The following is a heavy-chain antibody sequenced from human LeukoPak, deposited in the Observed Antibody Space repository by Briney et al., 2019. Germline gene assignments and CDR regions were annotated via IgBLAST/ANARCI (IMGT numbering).Heavy chain of an antibody. CDR3: ARDLQVAGTMGAFDI. J-gene: IGHJ3*02. CDR1: GGSISSYY. D-gene: IGHD6-19*01. V-gene: IGHV4-4*07. Sequence: PSETLSLTCTVSGGSISSYYWSWIRQPAGKGLEWIGRTYTSGSTNYNPSLKSRVTMSVDTSKNQFSLKLSSVTAADTAVYYCARDLQVAGTMGAFDIWGQGTMVTVSS. CDR2: TYTSGST.